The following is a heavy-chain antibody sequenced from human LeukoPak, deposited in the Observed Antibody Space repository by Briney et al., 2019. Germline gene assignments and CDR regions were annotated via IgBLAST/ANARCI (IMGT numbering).Heavy chain of an antibody. D-gene: IGHD1-26*01. CDR1: GFTFSNNW. J-gene: IGHJ4*02. V-gene: IGHV3-7*01. CDR3: ARRSSGSPPYYFDY. Sequence: GGSLRLSCAASGFTFSNNWMSWVRQAPGKGLEWVANIKEDGSEKYYVDSVKGRFTISRDNAKNTLDLQMNSLRAEDTAVYYCARRSSGSPPYYFDYWGQGTLVTVSS. CDR2: IKEDGSEK.